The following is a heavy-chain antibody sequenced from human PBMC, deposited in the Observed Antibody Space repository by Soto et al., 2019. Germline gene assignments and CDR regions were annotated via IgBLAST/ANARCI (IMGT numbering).Heavy chain of an antibody. CDR2: ISRSSSTI. CDR1: GFTFSRYI. Sequence: GSLRLSCAASGFTFSRYIMNWVRQAPRKGLEWVASISRSSSTIYYADSVKGRFSISRDNAKNSLSLQMNSLRDEDTAVYYCARTGIAESGTMYGMDVWGQGITVTVSS. D-gene: IGHD6-13*01. J-gene: IGHJ6*02. CDR3: ARTGIAESGTMYGMDV. V-gene: IGHV3-48*02.